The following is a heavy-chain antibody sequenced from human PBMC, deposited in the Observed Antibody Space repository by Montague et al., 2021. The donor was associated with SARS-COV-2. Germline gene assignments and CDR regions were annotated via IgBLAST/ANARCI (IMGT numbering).Heavy chain of an antibody. Sequence: SETLSLTRSVSGGSIRRSYWTWIRQAPEKGLEWSGYIYHSGTTKXNPALQSRVTISVDTAKNQFSLNLTSVTAADTAVYYCARVSSTALRGVIKTSGYYALDVWGHGTTVRVSS. D-gene: IGHD3-10*01. CDR1: GGSIRRSY. J-gene: IGHJ6*02. CDR2: IYHSGTT. CDR3: ARVSSTALRGVIKTSGYYALDV. V-gene: IGHV4-4*09.